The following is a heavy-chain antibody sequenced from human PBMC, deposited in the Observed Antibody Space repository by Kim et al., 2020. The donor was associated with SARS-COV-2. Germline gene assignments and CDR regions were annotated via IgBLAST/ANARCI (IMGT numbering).Heavy chain of an antibody. J-gene: IGHJ6*04. V-gene: IGHV3-30*03. Sequence: GGSLRLSCAASGLTFSTFGMHWVRQAPGKGLEWVAVISYDGSKKYYADSVKGRFTISRDNSKNTLYLQMNSLRPEDTAVYYCQLSGVSHSYYFYAMDVWGKGTTVTVSS. CDR1: GLTFSTFG. D-gene: IGHD1-26*01. CDR3: QLSGVSHSYYFYAMDV. CDR2: ISYDGSKK.